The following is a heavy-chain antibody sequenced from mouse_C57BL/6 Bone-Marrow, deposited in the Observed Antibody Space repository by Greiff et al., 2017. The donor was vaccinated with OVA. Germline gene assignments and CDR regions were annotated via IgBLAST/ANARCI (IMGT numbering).Heavy chain of an antibody. J-gene: IGHJ3*01. D-gene: IGHD1-1*01. CDR3: ARDYYVSSPAWFAY. Sequence: VQLQQSGAELARPGASVKLSCKASGYTFTSYGISWVKQRTGQGLEWIGEIYPRSGNTCYNEKFKGKATLTADKSSSTAYMELRSLTSEDSAVYFCARDYYVSSPAWFAYWGQGTLVTVSA. V-gene: IGHV1-81*01. CDR1: GYTFTSYG. CDR2: IYPRSGNT.